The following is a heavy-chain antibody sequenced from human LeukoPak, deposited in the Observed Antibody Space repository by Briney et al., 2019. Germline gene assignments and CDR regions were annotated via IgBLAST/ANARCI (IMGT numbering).Heavy chain of an antibody. J-gene: IGHJ6*02. CDR1: GFTFRNAW. Sequence: QAGGSLRLSCAASGFTFRNAWMSWVRQAPGKGLEWVSFIYSGDSTYYADSVKGRFTISRDISKNTVCLQMNSLRAEDTAVYYCARDGGSGTAVAENDYLYYGMDVWGQGTTVTVSS. V-gene: IGHV3-66*01. CDR2: IYSGDST. CDR3: ARDGGSGTAVAENDYLYYGMDV. D-gene: IGHD6-19*01.